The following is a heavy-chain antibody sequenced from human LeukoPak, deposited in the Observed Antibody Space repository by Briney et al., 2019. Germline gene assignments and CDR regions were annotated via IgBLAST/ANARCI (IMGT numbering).Heavy chain of an antibody. CDR2: IRFDGRDE. CDR1: GFTFDDYA. V-gene: IGHV3-30*02. J-gene: IGHJ4*02. Sequence: PGRSLRLSCAASGFTFDDYAMHWVRQAPGKGLEWVAFIRFDGRDEYYVDSLKGRFTISRDNSKNTVYLQMNGLTSEDTALYYCAKDKSQVGVDSASTLVDHWGRGTLVIVSS. D-gene: IGHD2-8*02. CDR3: AKDKSQVGVDSASTLVDH.